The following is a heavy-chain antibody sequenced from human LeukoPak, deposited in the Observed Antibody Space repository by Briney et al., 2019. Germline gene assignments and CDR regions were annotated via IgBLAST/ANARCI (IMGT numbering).Heavy chain of an antibody. CDR1: GFSFRSYE. D-gene: IGHD1-26*01. CDR3: ARYSGNYFDY. CDR2: ISATGSAV. Sequence: PGGSLRLSCAASGFSFRSYEMNWVRQAPGKGLEWVSYISATGSAVYYADSLEGRFTISRDNAKDSLYLQMNSLRAEDTALYYCARYSGNYFDYWGQGTLVTVSS. J-gene: IGHJ4*02. V-gene: IGHV3-48*03.